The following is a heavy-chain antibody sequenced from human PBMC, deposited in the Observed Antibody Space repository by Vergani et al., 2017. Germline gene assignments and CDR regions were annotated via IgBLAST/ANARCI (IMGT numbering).Heavy chain of an antibody. V-gene: IGHV3-30*03. CDR2: ISYDGTQK. D-gene: IGHD1-1*01. Sequence: QVHPVESGGGVVQPGRSLRLSCVVSGFTSSYYGMHWVRQAPGKGLERVAVISYDGTQKYYADSVKGRFTISRDNSKSTLYLQMNSLRTEDTAVYYCATKSCGTPGCQIGYFREWGQGTLVTVSS. J-gene: IGHJ1*01. CDR1: GFTSSYYG. CDR3: ATKSCGTPGCQIGYFRE.